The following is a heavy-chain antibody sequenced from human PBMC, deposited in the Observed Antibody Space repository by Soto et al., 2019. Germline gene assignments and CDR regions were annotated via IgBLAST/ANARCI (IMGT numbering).Heavy chain of an antibody. D-gene: IGHD3-9*01. CDR2: ISPRSGGT. J-gene: IGHJ4*02. V-gene: IGHV1-2*02. CDR1: GYTFIDHY. CDR3: VRPPGYISDWYYFDL. Sequence: ASVKVSCKASGYTFIDHYMHWVRQAPGQGFEWMGRISPRSGGTNYAQKFQGRVTMTWDTSLNTAYMELSSLISEDTAVYYCVRPPGYISDWYYFDLWGQGTLVTVSS.